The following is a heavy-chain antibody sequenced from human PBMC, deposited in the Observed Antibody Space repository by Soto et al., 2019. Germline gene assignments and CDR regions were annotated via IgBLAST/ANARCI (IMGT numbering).Heavy chain of an antibody. V-gene: IGHV1-69*01. Sequence: QVQLVQSGAEVKKPGSSVKVSCKASGGTFSSYAINWVRQAPGQALECTGGIMPIFGTANYAQKLQDRVTITADESTSTAYMELSSLRSEDSAVYYCASGYCSSSSCYREDYYYYGIDVWGQGTTVTVSS. J-gene: IGHJ6*02. CDR2: IMPIFGTA. CDR3: ASGYCSSSSCYREDYYYYGIDV. D-gene: IGHD2-2*02. CDR1: GGTFSSYA.